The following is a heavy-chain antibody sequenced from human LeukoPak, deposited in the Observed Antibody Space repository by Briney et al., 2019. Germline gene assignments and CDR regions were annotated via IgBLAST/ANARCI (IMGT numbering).Heavy chain of an antibody. V-gene: IGHV3-30*02. CDR1: GFTFSNFG. CDR3: ARDKDGYNMEYYFDY. CDR2: IRYDGSNK. J-gene: IGHJ4*02. D-gene: IGHD5-24*01. Sequence: GGSLRLSCAASGFTFSNFGLHWVRQAPGKGLEWVAIIRYDGSNKYYADSVKGRFTISRDNSQNTLDLQMNNLRAEDTAVYYCARDKDGYNMEYYFDYWGQGTLVTVSS.